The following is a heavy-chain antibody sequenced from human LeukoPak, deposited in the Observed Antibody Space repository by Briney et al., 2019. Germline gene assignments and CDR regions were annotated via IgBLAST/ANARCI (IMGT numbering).Heavy chain of an antibody. V-gene: IGHV3-30*02. CDR2: IRYDGSNK. J-gene: IGHJ4*02. CDR3: AKDGVVLMGAILTGPDY. Sequence: GGSLRLSCAASGFTFSSYGMHWVRQAPGKGLEWVAFIRYDGSNKYYADSVKGRFTISRDNSKNTLYLQMISLRAEDTAVYYCAKDGVVLMGAILTGPDYWGQGTLVTVSS. D-gene: IGHD3-9*01. CDR1: GFTFSSYG.